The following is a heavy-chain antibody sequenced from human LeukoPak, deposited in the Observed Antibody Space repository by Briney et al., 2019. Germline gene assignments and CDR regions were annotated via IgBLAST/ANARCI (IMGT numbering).Heavy chain of an antibody. Sequence: SETLSLTCTVSGGSISSYYWSWIRQPPGKGLEWIGYIYYSGSTNYNPSLKSRVTISVDTSKNQFSLKLSSVTAADTAVYSCARVRGYDSSGYGAFDIWGQGTMVTVSS. D-gene: IGHD3-22*01. J-gene: IGHJ3*02. CDR2: IYYSGST. CDR3: ARVRGYDSSGYGAFDI. V-gene: IGHV4-59*01. CDR1: GGSISSYY.